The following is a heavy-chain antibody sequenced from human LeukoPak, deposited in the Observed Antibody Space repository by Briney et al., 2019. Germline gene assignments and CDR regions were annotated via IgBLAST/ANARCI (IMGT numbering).Heavy chain of an antibody. D-gene: IGHD6-19*01. CDR3: ARDLVSSGWLYYFDY. V-gene: IGHV3-30-3*01. Sequence: GGSLRLSCAASGFTFSSYAMHWVRQAPGKGLEWVAVISYDGSNKYYADSVKGRFTISRDNSKNTLYLQMSSLRAEDTAVYYCARDLVSSGWLYYFDYWGQGTLVTVSS. CDR1: GFTFSSYA. J-gene: IGHJ4*02. CDR2: ISYDGSNK.